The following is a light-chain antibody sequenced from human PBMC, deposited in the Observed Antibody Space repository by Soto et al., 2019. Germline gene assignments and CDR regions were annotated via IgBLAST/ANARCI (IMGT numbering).Light chain of an antibody. CDR2: AAS. CDR1: QSVGNN. V-gene: IGKV3-15*01. Sequence: EIVLTQSPATLSVSPGERATLSCRASQSVGNNFAWYQQKPGQAPRLLIFAASTRATGVPARLSGSGSGTEFTLIISSLQSEDFGVYYCQQYGDWPLTFGGGAKVEIE. CDR3: QQYGDWPLT. J-gene: IGKJ4*01.